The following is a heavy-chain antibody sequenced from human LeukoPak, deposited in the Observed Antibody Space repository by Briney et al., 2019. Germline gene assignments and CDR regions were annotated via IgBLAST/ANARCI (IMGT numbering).Heavy chain of an antibody. CDR3: ARPLHFDSTIYYYGYPSNAFDV. V-gene: IGHV3-53*01. CDR2: IYGGGTT. CDR1: GFTFTSNY. Sequence: GGSLRLSCAASGFTFTSNYMSWLRQAPGKGLEWVSVIYGGGTTDYADSVKGRFTIFRDNSKNTLYLQMNSLRADDTAVYYCARPLHFDSTIYYYGYPSNAFDVWGQGTVVTVSS. J-gene: IGHJ3*01. D-gene: IGHD3-22*01.